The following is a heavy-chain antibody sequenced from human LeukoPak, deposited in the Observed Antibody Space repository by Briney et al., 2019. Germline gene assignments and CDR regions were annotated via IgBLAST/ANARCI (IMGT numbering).Heavy chain of an antibody. CDR1: GGSISTYY. Sequence: SETLSPTCTVSGGSISTYYWSWIRQPPGKGLEWIGYIYYSGSTNYNPSLKSRVTISVDTSKNQFSLKLSSVTAADTAVYYCARGATSLSYFDSRGQGTLVTVSS. D-gene: IGHD2/OR15-2a*01. CDR3: ARGATSLSYFDS. CDR2: IYYSGST. V-gene: IGHV4-59*01. J-gene: IGHJ4*02.